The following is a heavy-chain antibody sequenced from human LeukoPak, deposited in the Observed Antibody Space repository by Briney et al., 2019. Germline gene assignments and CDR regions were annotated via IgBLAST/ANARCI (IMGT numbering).Heavy chain of an antibody. Sequence: PGESLKISCKASGYSFTNYWLGWVRQMPGKGLEWMGIMYPGASDTRYSPSFQGQVTISADKSISTAYLQWSSLKASDSAMYYCVRGSCTSTWCTYGFGDFDIWGQGTMVTVSS. CDR3: VRGSCTSTWCTYGFGDFDI. D-gene: IGHD2-2*01. J-gene: IGHJ3*02. V-gene: IGHV5-51*01. CDR2: MYPGASDT. CDR1: GYSFTNYW.